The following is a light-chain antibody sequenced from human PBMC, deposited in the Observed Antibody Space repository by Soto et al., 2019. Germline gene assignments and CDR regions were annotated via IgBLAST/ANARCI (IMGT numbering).Light chain of an antibody. CDR2: WAS. CDR3: QQYYSTPIT. J-gene: IGKJ5*01. Sequence: DIVMTQSPDSLAVSLGERATINCKSSQSVLSSSNNKNYLNGYQQKPGQPPTLLIYWASTRESGVPDRFSGSGSGTDFTLTISSLQAEDVAVYYCQQYYSTPITFGQGTRLESK. CDR1: QSVLSSSNNKNY. V-gene: IGKV4-1*01.